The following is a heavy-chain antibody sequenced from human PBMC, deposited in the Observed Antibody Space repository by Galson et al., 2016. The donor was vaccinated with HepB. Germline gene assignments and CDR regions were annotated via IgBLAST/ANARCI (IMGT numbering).Heavy chain of an antibody. J-gene: IGHJ3*02. V-gene: IGHV3-23*01. CDR2: ISAGGGRT. CDR1: GFRFSSYA. Sequence: SLRLSCAASGFRFSSYAMSWVRQAPGKGLEWVSAISAGGGRTNYVDSVKGRFTISRDNSKSTLYLQMNSLRVDDTALYYCAKDRASRLSSRGWLTNDALDIWGQGTMVTVSS. CDR3: AKDRASRLSSRGWLTNDALDI. D-gene: IGHD6-19*01.